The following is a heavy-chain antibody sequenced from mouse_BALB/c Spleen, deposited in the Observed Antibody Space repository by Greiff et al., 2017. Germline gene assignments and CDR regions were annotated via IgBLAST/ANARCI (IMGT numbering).Heavy chain of an antibody. J-gene: IGHJ3*01. CDR1: GFTFSDYG. V-gene: IGHV5-15*02. Sequence: EVQVVESGGGLVQPGGSRTLSCAASGFTFSDYGMAWVRQAPGKGPEWVAFISNLAYSIYYADTVTGRFTISRENAKNTLYLEMSSLRSEDTAMYYCARDGWDGGFAYWGQGTLVTVSA. CDR3: ARDGWDGGFAY. D-gene: IGHD4-1*01. CDR2: ISNLAYSI.